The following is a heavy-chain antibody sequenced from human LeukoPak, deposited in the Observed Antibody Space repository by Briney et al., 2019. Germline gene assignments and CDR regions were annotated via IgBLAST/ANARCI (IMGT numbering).Heavy chain of an antibody. CDR2: IRYDGSNK. J-gene: IGHJ4*02. CDR1: GFTFSSYG. V-gene: IGHV3-30*02. Sequence: GGSLRLSCAASGFTFSSYGMHWVRQAPGKGLEWVAFIRYDGSNKYYADSVKGRFTISRDNSKNTLYLQMNSLRAEDTAVYYRAKDLSIRGELLGVWGQGTLVTVSS. CDR3: AKDLSIRGELLGV. D-gene: IGHD1-26*01.